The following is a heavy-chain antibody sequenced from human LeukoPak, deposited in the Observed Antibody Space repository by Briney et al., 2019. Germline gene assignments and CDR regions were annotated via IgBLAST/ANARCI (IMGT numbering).Heavy chain of an antibody. D-gene: IGHD6-13*01. CDR2: IKQDGSEK. CDR3: ARFAAVSTNFDY. J-gene: IGHJ4*02. Sequence: GGSLRLSCAASGFTFSSHWMSWVRQTPGKGLEWVANIKQDGSEKYYVDSVKGRFTISRDNAKNSLYLQMNRLTAEDTAVYYCARFAAVSTNFDYWGQGTLVTVSS. CDR1: GFTFSSHW. V-gene: IGHV3-7*01.